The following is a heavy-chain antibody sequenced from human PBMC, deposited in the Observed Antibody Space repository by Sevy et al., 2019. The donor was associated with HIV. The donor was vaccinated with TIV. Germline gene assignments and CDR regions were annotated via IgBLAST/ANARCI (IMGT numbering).Heavy chain of an antibody. CDR1: GASISSGGYS. J-gene: IGHJ3*01. CDR3: ARGRVGGTSSYYGAFDV. D-gene: IGHD2-2*01. V-gene: IGHV4-30-2*01. Sequence: SETLSLTCAVSGASISSGGYSWNWIRQPPGKGLEWMGYIFQSGATYYIPSLQSRVTLSVDMSKNQFSLNLRSLTVADTAVYYCARGRVGGTSSYYGAFDVWGQGTTVTVSS. CDR2: IFQSGAT.